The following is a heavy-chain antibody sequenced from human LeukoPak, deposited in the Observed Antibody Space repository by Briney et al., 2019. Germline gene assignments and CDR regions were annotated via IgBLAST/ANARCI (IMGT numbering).Heavy chain of an antibody. CDR2: IYYSGST. V-gene: IGHV4-59*01. CDR3: ARAYCSSTSCYNLFDY. D-gene: IGHD2-2*02. J-gene: IGHJ4*02. CDR1: GGSISSYY. Sequence: SETLSLTCTVSGGSISSYYWSWIRQPPGKGLEWIGYIYYSGSTNYNPSLKSRVTISVDTSKNQFSLKLSSVTAADTAVYYCARAYCSSTSCYNLFDYWGQGTLVTVSS.